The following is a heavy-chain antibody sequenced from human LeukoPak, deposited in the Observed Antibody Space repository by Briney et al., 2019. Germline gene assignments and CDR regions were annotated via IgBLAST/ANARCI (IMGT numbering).Heavy chain of an antibody. D-gene: IGHD1-1*01. CDR2: LFYSGST. J-gene: IGHJ4*02. CDR1: GGSISSYY. CDR3: ARRTGPTWYFDY. Sequence: SETLSLTCTVSGGSISSYYWGWIRHPPGKGLEWIGSLFYSGSTNYNPSLKSRVTISVDTTKNQFSLKLSSVTAADTAVYYCARRTGPTWYFDYWGQGTLVTVSS. V-gene: IGHV4-39*01.